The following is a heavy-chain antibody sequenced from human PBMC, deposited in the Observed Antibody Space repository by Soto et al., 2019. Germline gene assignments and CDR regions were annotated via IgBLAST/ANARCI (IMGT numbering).Heavy chain of an antibody. V-gene: IGHV4-31*03. CDR1: GGSINSAGYY. J-gene: IGHJ4*02. CDR3: ARVQTIFGIITVFDY. Sequence: SETLSLTCTVSGGSINSAGYYWSWLRQHPGQGLEWIGNIYYSGSTNYNPSLKSRVTIPIDTSKNHFSLNLSSVTAADTAVYYCARVQTIFGIITVFDYWGQGTLVTVSS. D-gene: IGHD3-3*01. CDR2: IYYSGST.